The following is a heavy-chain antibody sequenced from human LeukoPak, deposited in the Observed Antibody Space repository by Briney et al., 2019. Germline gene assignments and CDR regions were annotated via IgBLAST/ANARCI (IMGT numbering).Heavy chain of an antibody. CDR1: GFTFDDYG. CDR3: ARITPYYGSGSYSVLSAFDI. Sequence: PGGSLRLSCAASGFTFDDYGMSWVRQAPGKGLEWVSGINWNGGSTSYADSLKGRFTTSRDNAKNSLYLQMNSLRAEDTALYYCARITPYYGSGSYSVLSAFDIRGQGTMVTVSS. V-gene: IGHV3-20*04. J-gene: IGHJ3*02. CDR2: INWNGGST. D-gene: IGHD3-10*01.